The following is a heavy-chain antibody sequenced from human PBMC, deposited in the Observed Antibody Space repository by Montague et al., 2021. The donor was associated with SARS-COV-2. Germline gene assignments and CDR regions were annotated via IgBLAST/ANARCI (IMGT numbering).Heavy chain of an antibody. D-gene: IGHD2-15*01. Sequence: SETLSLTCAVSGGSISSSNWWSWVRQPPGKGLEWIGEIYHSGSTNYNPSLKSRVKISVNKSKNQFSLKLSSVTAADTAVYYCASRGAGWVGSNPERFDYWGQGTLVTVSS. CDR1: GGSISSSNW. CDR2: IYHSGST. V-gene: IGHV4-4*02. J-gene: IGHJ4*02. CDR3: ASRGAGWVGSNPERFDY.